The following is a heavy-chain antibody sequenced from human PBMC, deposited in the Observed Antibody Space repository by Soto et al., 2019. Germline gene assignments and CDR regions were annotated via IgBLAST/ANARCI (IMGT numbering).Heavy chain of an antibody. CDR2: INPSKGA. CDR1: GESVSDSY. CDR3: ARGVMEGAFKGGRRSYYWFLDL. J-gene: IGHJ2*01. D-gene: IGHD3-16*01. Sequence: QAHLQQWGAGLVRPSETLSLTCAVYGESVSDSYWTWIRRSQGGGLVCLEEINPSKGATYNPSLKGRVSISLDTSNRQLSLKLFSATAADTAVYYCARGVMEGAFKGGRRSYYWFLDLWGRGTLVAVSS. V-gene: IGHV4-34*01.